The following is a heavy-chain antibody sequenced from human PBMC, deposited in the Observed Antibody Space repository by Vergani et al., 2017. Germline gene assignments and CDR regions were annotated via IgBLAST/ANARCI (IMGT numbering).Heavy chain of an antibody. CDR3: ARAVKYDILTGYYAPFDY. J-gene: IGHJ4*02. CDR1: GFTFSSYW. V-gene: IGHV3-7*04. CDR2: IKQDGSEK. D-gene: IGHD3-9*01. Sequence: EVQLVESGGGLVQPGGSLRLSCAASGFTFSSYWMSWVRQAPGKGLGWVANIKQDGSEKYYVDSVKGRFTISRDNAKNSLYLQMNSLRAEDTAVYYCARAVKYDILTGYYAPFDYWGQGTLVTVSS.